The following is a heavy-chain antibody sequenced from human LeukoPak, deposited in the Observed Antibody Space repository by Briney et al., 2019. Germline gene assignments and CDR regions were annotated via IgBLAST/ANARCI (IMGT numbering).Heavy chain of an antibody. CDR3: ARDITMIVVFDY. Sequence: GGSLRLSCAASGFTFSSYGMHWVRRAPGKGLEWVSSISSSSSYIYYADSVKGRFTISRDNAKNSLYLQMNSLRAEDTAVYYCARDITMIVVFDYWGQGTLVTVSS. J-gene: IGHJ4*02. D-gene: IGHD3-22*01. CDR2: ISSSSSYI. CDR1: GFTFSSYG. V-gene: IGHV3-21*01.